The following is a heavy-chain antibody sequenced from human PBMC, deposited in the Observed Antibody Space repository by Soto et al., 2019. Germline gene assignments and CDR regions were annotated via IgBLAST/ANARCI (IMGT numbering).Heavy chain of an antibody. CDR2: INSDGSST. Sequence: EVQLVESGGGLVQPGGSLRLSCAASGFTFSSYWMHWVRQAPGKGLVWVSRINSDGSSTSYADSVKGRFTISRDNAKNTLYLHKNSLRAEDTAMYYCARDGYGDYPVDYWGQGTLVTVSS. D-gene: IGHD4-17*01. CDR3: ARDGYGDYPVDY. CDR1: GFTFSSYW. V-gene: IGHV3-74*01. J-gene: IGHJ4*02.